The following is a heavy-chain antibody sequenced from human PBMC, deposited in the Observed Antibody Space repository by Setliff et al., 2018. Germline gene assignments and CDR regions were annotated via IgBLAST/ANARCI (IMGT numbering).Heavy chain of an antibody. CDR3: ASVARVVLSLNAFDI. D-gene: IGHD2-2*01. CDR2: IYYSVST. CDR1: GGSISSGGYY. Sequence: SETLSLTCTVSGGSISSGGYYWSRIRQHPGKGLEWIGYIYYSVSTYCNPSLKSRVTISVDTSKNQFSLKLSSVTAAYSSLYYCASVARVVLSLNAFDILGPGTMVTVSS. J-gene: IGHJ3*02. V-gene: IGHV4-31*03.